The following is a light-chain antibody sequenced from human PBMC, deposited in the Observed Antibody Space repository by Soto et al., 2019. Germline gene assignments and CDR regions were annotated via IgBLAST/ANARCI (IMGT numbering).Light chain of an antibody. J-gene: IGLJ2*01. V-gene: IGLV2-14*01. CDR2: EVS. Sequence: ALTQPASVSGSPGQSITISCTGTSSDVGGYKYVSWYQQHPGKAPKVMIYEVSNRPSGVSNRFSGSKSGNTASLTISGLQAEDEADYYCSSYTTRGTRVFGGGTKVTVL. CDR1: SSDVGGYKY. CDR3: SSYTTRGTRV.